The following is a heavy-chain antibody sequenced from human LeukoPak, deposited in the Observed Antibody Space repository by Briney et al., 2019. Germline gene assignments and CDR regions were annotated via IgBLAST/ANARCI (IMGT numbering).Heavy chain of an antibody. CDR3: AKPRSSGYYFDY. CDR1: GFTFSSYW. J-gene: IGHJ4*02. Sequence: GGSLRLSCAASGFTFSSYWMSWVRQAPGKGLEWVANIKQDGSEKYYVDSVKGRFTISRDNAKNTLYLQMNSLRAEDTAVYHCAKPRSSGYYFDYWGQGTLVTVSS. D-gene: IGHD3-22*01. CDR2: IKQDGSEK. V-gene: IGHV3-7*03.